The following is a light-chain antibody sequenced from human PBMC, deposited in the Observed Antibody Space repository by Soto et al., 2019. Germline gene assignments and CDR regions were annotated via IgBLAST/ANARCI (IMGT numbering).Light chain of an antibody. CDR2: DAS. J-gene: IGKJ2*01. Sequence: EIVLTQSPATLSLSPGERATLYCRASQSVSSYLAWYQQKPGQAPRLLIYDASNRATGIPARFSGSGSGTDFTLTISRLEPEDFAVYYCQQRSNLAGTFGQGTKLEIK. V-gene: IGKV3-11*01. CDR3: QQRSNLAGT. CDR1: QSVSSY.